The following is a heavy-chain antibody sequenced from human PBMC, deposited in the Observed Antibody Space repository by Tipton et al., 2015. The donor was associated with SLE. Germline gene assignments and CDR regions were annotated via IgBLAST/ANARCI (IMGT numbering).Heavy chain of an antibody. D-gene: IGHD3-22*01. V-gene: IGHV3-66*02. Sequence: SLRLSCAASGLTFSTNYMSWVRQAPGKGLEWVSLIYTGGDTNYADSVKGRFIVSRDNSKNTIYLQMNSLKAEDTAVYYCARDQYHYDSSGPSDAFDFWGQGTMVIVSS. CDR3: ARDQYHYDSSGPSDAFDF. CDR1: GLTFSTNY. CDR2: IYTGGDT. J-gene: IGHJ3*01.